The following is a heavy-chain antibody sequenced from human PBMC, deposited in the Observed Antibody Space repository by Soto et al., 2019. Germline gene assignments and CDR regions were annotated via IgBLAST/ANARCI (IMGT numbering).Heavy chain of an antibody. CDR2: ISAYNGNT. Sequence: ATMKVSCKASGYTFTSYCISWVRQAPGQGLEWMGWISAYNGNTNYAQKLQGRVTMTTDTSTSTAYMELRSLRSDDTAVYYCASGGSYPHDAFDIWGQGTMVTVSS. V-gene: IGHV1-18*04. J-gene: IGHJ3*02. CDR1: GYTFTSYC. D-gene: IGHD1-26*01. CDR3: ASGGSYPHDAFDI.